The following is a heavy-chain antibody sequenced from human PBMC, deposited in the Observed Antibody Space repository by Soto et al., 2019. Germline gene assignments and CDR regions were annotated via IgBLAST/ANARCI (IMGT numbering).Heavy chain of an antibody. V-gene: IGHV3-48*01. CDR2: ISSSSSTT. J-gene: IGHJ5*02. CDR1: GFTFSSYS. Sequence: GGSLRLSCAASGFTFSSYSMNWVRQAPGKGLEWVSYISSSSSTTYYADSVKGRFTISRDNSKNTLYLQMSSLRAEDTAVYYCVKGVAANLNWFDPWGQGTLVTVSS. D-gene: IGHD2-15*01. CDR3: VKGVAANLNWFDP.